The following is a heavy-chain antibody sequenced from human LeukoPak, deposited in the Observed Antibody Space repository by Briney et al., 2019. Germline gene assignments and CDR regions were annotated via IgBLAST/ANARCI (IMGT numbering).Heavy chain of an antibody. CDR1: GYPISRYW. J-gene: IGHJ6*03. CDR2: IYPDDSDP. V-gene: IGHV5-51*01. Sequence: GESLKISFQGSGYPISRYWIRWVRPMPGKGLEWMGIIYPDDSDPRYSTYFQGQVTISADNSSSTAYLQWSSLKSSDTAMYYCARLAYCSNDVCYSYYYYSMDVWGKGTTVTLSS. D-gene: IGHD2-8*01. CDR3: ARLAYCSNDVCYSYYYYSMDV.